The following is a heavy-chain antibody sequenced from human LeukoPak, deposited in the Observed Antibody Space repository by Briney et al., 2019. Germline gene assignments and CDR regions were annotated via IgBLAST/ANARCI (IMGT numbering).Heavy chain of an antibody. J-gene: IGHJ4*02. CDR2: IIPIFGTA. V-gene: IGHV1-69*13. Sequence: GASVKVSCKASGGTFSSYAISWVRQAPGQGLEWMGGIIPIFGTANYAQKFQGRVTITADESTSTAYMELSSLRSEDTAVYYCAREAYYYDSSGYRPSPVSPFDYWGQGTLVTVSS. D-gene: IGHD3-22*01. CDR3: AREAYYYDSSGYRPSPVSPFDY. CDR1: GGTFSSYA.